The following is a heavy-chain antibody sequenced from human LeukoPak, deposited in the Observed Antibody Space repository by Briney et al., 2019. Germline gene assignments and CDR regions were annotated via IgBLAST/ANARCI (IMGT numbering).Heavy chain of an antibody. CDR3: VRESEYYFDHSASFDY. D-gene: IGHD3-22*01. V-gene: IGHV3-30-3*01. CDR2: MSSDGNAM. J-gene: IGHJ4*02. CDR1: GFTLTAYL. Sequence: PGGSLRLSCAASGFTLTAYLIHSVRQAPGKGLEWVAVMSSDGNAMFYTDSVKGRFTISRDNSKNTLYLQMNSLRAEDTAVYYCVRESEYYFDHSASFDYWGQGTLVTVSS.